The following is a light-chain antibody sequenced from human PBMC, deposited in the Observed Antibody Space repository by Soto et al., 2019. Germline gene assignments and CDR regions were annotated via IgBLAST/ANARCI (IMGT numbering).Light chain of an antibody. CDR2: KSS. CDR1: QSISSW. Sequence: DIQMTQSPSTLSASVGDRVTITCRASQSISSWLAWYQQKPGTAPKLLIYKSSSLESGVPSRFSGSGSGTAFTLTISSLQPDDFATYYCHQYGSYSPSTFGQGTKVEIK. V-gene: IGKV1-5*03. CDR3: HQYGSYSPST. J-gene: IGKJ1*01.